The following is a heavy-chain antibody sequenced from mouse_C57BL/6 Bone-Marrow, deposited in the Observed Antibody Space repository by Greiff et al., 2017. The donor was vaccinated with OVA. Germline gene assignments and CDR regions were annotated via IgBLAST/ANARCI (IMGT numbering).Heavy chain of an antibody. Sequence: VQLQQSGAELAKPGASVKLSCKASGYSFTSYWMHWVKQRPGQGLEWIGYINPRCGYTKYNQKFKDKATLTADKSSSRAYMQLSSLTYEDSAVYYGAPQGDYRSSLFAYWGKGTLVTVSA. D-gene: IGHD1-1*01. CDR3: APQGDYRSSLFAY. V-gene: IGHV1-7*01. CDR2: INPRCGYT. J-gene: IGHJ3*01. CDR1: GYSFTSYW.